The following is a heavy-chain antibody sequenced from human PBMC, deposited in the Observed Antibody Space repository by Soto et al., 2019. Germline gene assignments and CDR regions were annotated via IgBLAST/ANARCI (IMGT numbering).Heavy chain of an antibody. CDR2: IYYSGIT. CDR1: GGSISSGGYY. Sequence: QVQLQESGPGLVKPSQTLSLTCTVSGGSISSGGYYWSWIRQHPGKGLEWIGSIYYSGITYYNPSLKSRVTISVDTSKNQFSLKLSSVTAADTAVYYCARVYGNEMATIDYWGQGTLVTVSS. CDR3: ARVYGNEMATIDY. J-gene: IGHJ4*02. V-gene: IGHV4-31*03. D-gene: IGHD5-12*01.